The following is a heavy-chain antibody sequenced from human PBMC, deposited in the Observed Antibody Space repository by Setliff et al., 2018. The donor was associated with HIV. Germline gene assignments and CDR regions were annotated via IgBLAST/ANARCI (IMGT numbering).Heavy chain of an antibody. Sequence: ASVKVSCKVSGYTLTELSMHWVRQAPGKGLEWMGGFDPEDGETIYAQKFQGRVTMTEDTSTDTAYMELSSLRTEDTAVYYCATAPYSSSLFDIWGQGTMVTVSS. CDR3: ATAPYSSSLFDI. V-gene: IGHV1-24*01. CDR2: FDPEDGET. CDR1: GYTLTELS. D-gene: IGHD6-6*01. J-gene: IGHJ3*02.